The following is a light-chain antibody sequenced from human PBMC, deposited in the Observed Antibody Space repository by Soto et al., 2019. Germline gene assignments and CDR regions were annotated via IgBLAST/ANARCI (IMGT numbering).Light chain of an antibody. V-gene: IGLV1-44*01. Sequence: QSVLTQPPSASGTPGQRVTISCSGSSSNIGSNTVNWYQQLPGTAPKLLIYSNNQRPSGVPDRFSGSKSGTSASLAISGLQSEDEADYYCAARDDSLNVPYVFGTGTKLTVL. CDR2: SNN. CDR1: SSNIGSNT. CDR3: AARDDSLNVPYV. J-gene: IGLJ1*01.